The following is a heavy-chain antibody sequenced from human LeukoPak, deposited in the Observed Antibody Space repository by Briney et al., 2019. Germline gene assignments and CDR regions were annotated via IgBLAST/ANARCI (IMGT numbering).Heavy chain of an antibody. D-gene: IGHD1-26*01. V-gene: IGHV4-59*01. CDR2: IYYSGST. J-gene: IGHJ4*02. Sequence: SETLSLTCTVSGGSISSYYWSWIRRPPGKGLEWIGYIYYSGSTNYNPSLKSRVTISVDTSKNQFSLKLSSVTAADTAVYYCARARVGATFREYDFDYWGQGTLVTVSS. CDR3: ARARVGATFREYDFDY. CDR1: GGSISSYY.